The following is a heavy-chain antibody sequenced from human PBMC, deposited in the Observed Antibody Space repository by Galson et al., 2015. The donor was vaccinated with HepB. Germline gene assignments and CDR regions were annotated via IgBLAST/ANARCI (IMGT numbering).Heavy chain of an antibody. Sequence: CAISGDSVSSNSAAWNWIRLSPSRGLEWLGRTYYRSKWYYDYAPSVKSRITINPDTSKNQFSLQLNSVTPEDTAVYYCARAAIVVVLGSSYYGMDVWGQGTLVTVSS. CDR2: TYYRSKWYY. CDR3: ARAAIVVVLGSSYYGMDV. V-gene: IGHV6-1*01. CDR1: GDSVSSNSAA. D-gene: IGHD2-15*01. J-gene: IGHJ4*02.